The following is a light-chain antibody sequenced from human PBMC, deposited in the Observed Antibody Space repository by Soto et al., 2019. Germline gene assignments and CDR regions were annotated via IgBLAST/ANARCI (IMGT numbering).Light chain of an antibody. CDR2: AAS. CDR1: LDISNY. CDR3: QNLDSAAFT. Sequence: DIQMTQSPSSLSASVGDRVTITCRASLDISNYLAWYQQRPGKVPKLLIYAASTLQSGVPSRFSGSGSGTEFTLTISSLLPEDVATYYCQNLDSAAFTFGPGTKVDIK. J-gene: IGKJ3*01. V-gene: IGKV1-27*01.